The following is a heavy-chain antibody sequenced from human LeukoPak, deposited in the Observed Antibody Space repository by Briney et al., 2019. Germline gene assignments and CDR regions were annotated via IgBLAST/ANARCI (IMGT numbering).Heavy chain of an antibody. V-gene: IGHV4-38-2*01. CDR1: GFSISSGHY. Sequence: SETLSLTCAVSGFSISSGHYWAWIRPSPGKGLEWIGTISHSGNTYYNSSLKSRLAVSVDTSRNHFSLNLSSLTAADTAVYHCARARVVHYNFRSGLHWYFDVWGRGTLVTVPS. CDR2: ISHSGNT. CDR3: ARARVVHYNFRSGLHWYFDV. D-gene: IGHD3-3*01. J-gene: IGHJ2*01.